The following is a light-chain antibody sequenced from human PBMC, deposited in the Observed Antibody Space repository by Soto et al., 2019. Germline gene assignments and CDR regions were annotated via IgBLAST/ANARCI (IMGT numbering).Light chain of an antibody. CDR2: GAS. CDR1: QSVSSSY. V-gene: IGKV3-20*01. Sequence: EIVLTQSPGTLSLSPGERATLSCRASQSVSSSYLAWYQQKPGQAPRLLIYGASSRATGIPDRFSGSGSGTDFTLTISRLEPEDSAVYYCQQYGSSPTALTFGGGTKVEIK. CDR3: QQYGSSPTALT. J-gene: IGKJ4*01.